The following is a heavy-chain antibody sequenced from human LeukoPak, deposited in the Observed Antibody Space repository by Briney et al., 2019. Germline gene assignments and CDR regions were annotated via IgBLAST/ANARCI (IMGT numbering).Heavy chain of an antibody. D-gene: IGHD3-3*02. CDR1: GFTFSSFS. V-gene: IGHV3-48*04. J-gene: IGHJ6*02. Sequence: GGSLRLSCAASGFTFSSFSMNWVRQAPGKGLEWVSYIRSSGTGTDYTGSVKGRFTISRDNAKNSLYLQMNSLRAEDTAVYYCARDRTVSSYYGMDVWGQGTTVTVSS. CDR2: IRSSGTGT. CDR3: ARDRTVSSYYGMDV.